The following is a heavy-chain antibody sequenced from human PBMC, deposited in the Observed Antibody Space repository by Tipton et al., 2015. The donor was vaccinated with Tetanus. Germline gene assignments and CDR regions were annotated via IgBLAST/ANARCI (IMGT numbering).Heavy chain of an antibody. CDR1: GGSFSGYY. V-gene: IGHV4-34*01. J-gene: IGHJ4*02. CDR3: ARHNPSGLWFGELDSSFDY. CDR2: INHSGST. D-gene: IGHD3-10*01. Sequence: TLSLTCAVSGGSFSGYYWSWIRQAPGKGLEWIGEINHSGSTNYNPSLKSRVTISVDTSKNQFSLKLSSVTAADTAVYYCARHNPSGLWFGELDSSFDYWGQGTLVTVSS.